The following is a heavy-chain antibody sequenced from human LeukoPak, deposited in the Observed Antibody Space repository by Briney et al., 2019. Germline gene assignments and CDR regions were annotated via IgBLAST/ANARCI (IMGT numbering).Heavy chain of an antibody. V-gene: IGHV1-69*13. CDR2: IIPIFGTA. J-gene: IGHJ4*02. CDR3: ARRLVPTYSDFWSGYSPDYFDY. Sequence: GASVKVSCKASGGTFSSYAISWVRQAPGQGLEWMGGIIPIFGTANYAQKFQGRVTITADESTSTAYMELSSLRSEDTAVYYCARRLVPTYSDFWSGYSPDYFDYWGQGTLVTVSS. CDR1: GGTFSSYA. D-gene: IGHD3-3*01.